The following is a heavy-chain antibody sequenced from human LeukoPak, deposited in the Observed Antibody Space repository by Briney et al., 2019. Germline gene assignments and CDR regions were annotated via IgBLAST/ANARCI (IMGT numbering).Heavy chain of an antibody. CDR2: IKYDGSYT. D-gene: IGHD5-24*01. CDR3: VRDGDAYNFDF. Sequence: GGSLRLSCATSGFTLSLAWMHWVRQAPGKGLEWVSRIKYDGSYTNYADSVKGRFTISRDNARNTLSLHMISLRAEDTAIYFCVRDGDAYNFDFWGQGVLVTVSS. J-gene: IGHJ4*02. V-gene: IGHV3-74*01. CDR1: GFTLSLAW.